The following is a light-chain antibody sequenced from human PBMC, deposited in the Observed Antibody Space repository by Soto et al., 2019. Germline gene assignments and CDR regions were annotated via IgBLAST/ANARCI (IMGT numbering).Light chain of an antibody. J-gene: IGKJ1*01. V-gene: IGKV3-20*01. CDR2: GAS. Sequence: EIVLTQSPGTLSLSPGERAGLSCRASQSVRSNYVAWYQQRPGQAPRLLIYGASNRGAGIPDRFSGSASGTDFSLTISRLEPEDFAVYYCHQYGSSPRTFGQGTRVEIK. CDR3: HQYGSSPRT. CDR1: QSVRSNY.